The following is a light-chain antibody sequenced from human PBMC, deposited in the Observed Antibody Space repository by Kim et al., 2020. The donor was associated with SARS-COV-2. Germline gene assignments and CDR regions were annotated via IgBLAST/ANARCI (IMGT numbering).Light chain of an antibody. CDR1: SSNIGSNY. CDR2: RNN. V-gene: IGLV1-47*01. J-gene: IGLJ1*01. Sequence: QLVLTQPPSASGTPGQRVTISCSGRSSNIGSNYVYWYQQLPGTAPQLLIYRNNQRPSGVPDRFSGSKSGTSASLAISGLRSEDEADYYCAAWDDSLSGYVFGTGTKVTVL. CDR3: AAWDDSLSGYV.